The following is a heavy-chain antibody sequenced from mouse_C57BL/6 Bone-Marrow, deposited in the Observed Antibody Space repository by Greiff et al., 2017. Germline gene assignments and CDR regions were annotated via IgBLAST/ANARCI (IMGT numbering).Heavy chain of an antibody. Sequence: VTLQESGAELMKPGASVKLSCTATGYTLTGYWIGLVKQRPGHGLEWIGEVLPGSGSTNYNETFKGKATFTADTSTNTAYMKLSSLTTEDSAIYYCARTPYYVDYWGQGTTLTVSS. CDR2: VLPGSGST. CDR3: ARTPYYVDY. J-gene: IGHJ2*01. CDR1: GYTLTGYW. V-gene: IGHV1-9*01.